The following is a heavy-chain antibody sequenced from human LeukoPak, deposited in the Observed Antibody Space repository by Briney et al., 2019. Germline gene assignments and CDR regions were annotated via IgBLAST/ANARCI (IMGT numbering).Heavy chain of an antibody. CDR3: ARKVIYSYGSFDY. V-gene: IGHV3-7*01. CDR1: GFTFSSYW. Sequence: GGSLRLSCAASGFTFSSYWMSWVRQAPGKGLEWVANIKQDGSEKYYVDSVKGRFTISRDNAKNSLYLQMNSLRAEDTAVYYCARKVIYSYGSFDYWGQGTLVTVSS. D-gene: IGHD5-18*01. CDR2: IKQDGSEK. J-gene: IGHJ4*02.